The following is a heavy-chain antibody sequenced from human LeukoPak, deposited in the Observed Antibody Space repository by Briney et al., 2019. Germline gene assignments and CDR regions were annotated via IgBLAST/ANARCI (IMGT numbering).Heavy chain of an antibody. Sequence: GESLKISRKGSGYTFTNYWIAWVRQMPGKGLEWMGIIYPGDSTIKYSPSFQGQVAISADKSISTAYLQWRSLQASDTAIYYCARRGGAFYEDYWGQGTLVTVSS. D-gene: IGHD2-21*01. V-gene: IGHV5-51*01. CDR1: GYTFTNYW. J-gene: IGHJ4*02. CDR3: ARRGGAFYEDY. CDR2: IYPGDSTI.